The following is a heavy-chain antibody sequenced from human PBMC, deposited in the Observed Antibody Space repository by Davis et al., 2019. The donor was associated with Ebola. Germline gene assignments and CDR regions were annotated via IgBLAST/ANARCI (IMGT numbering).Heavy chain of an antibody. CDR1: GGFVSSGGYS. Sequence: GSLRLSCAVSGGFVSSGGYSWSWIRQPPGKGLEWIGYIYYSGSTNYNPSLKSRVTISVDTSKNQFSLKLSSVTAADTAVYYCARLSSSSGLDYWGQGTLVTVSS. V-gene: IGHV4-61*08. CDR3: ARLSSSSGLDY. J-gene: IGHJ4*02. D-gene: IGHD6-19*01. CDR2: IYYSGST.